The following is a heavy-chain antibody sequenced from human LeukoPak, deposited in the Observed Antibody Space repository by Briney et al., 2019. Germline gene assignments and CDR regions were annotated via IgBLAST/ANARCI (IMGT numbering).Heavy chain of an antibody. J-gene: IGHJ4*02. CDR1: GMTFSSHW. Sequence: PGGSLRLSCAASGMTFSSHWMSWVRQAPGKGLEWVANIKSDGSEKYYVDSVKGRFTISRDNAKNSLYLQMNSLRAEDSAVYYCARYCTFRKCSGTKFDSWVQGTLVIVSS. D-gene: IGHD1-1*01. CDR3: ARYCTFRKCSGTKFDS. CDR2: IKSDGSEK. V-gene: IGHV3-7*01.